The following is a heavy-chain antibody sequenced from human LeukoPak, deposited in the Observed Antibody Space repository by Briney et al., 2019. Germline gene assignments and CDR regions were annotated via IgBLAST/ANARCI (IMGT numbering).Heavy chain of an antibody. CDR2: ISAYNGNT. CDR3: ARDNPNYYGSGSYYH. CDR1: GYTFTSYG. Sequence: ASVKVSCKASGYTFTSYGISWVRQAPGQGLEWMGWISAYNGNTNYAQKLQGRVTMTTDTSTSTAYMELRSLRSDDTAVYYCARDNPNYYGSGSYYHWGQGTLVTVSS. V-gene: IGHV1-18*01. D-gene: IGHD3-10*01. J-gene: IGHJ4*02.